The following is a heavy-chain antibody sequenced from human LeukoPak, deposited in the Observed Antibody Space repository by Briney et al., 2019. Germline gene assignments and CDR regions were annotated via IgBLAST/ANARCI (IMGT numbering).Heavy chain of an antibody. Sequence: ASVKVSCKASGSTFTRYYIHWVRQAPGQGLDWMGMINPSSGSTRFAQMFQDRVTMTRDTSTSAVYMELSSLTSEDTAMYYCAAAFGYSSSWYFRGNWGQGTLVTVSS. CDR3: AAAFGYSSSWYFRGN. D-gene: IGHD6-13*01. J-gene: IGHJ4*02. CDR1: GSTFTRYY. CDR2: INPSSGST. V-gene: IGHV1-46*01.